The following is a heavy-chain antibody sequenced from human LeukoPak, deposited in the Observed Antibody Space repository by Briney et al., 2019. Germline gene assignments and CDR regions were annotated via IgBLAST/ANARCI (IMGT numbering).Heavy chain of an antibody. D-gene: IGHD1-7*01. CDR3: ARPAKLAHWYGDL. V-gene: IGHV4-34*01. CDR1: GGSFSSYY. CDR2: INHGGST. J-gene: IGHJ2*01. Sequence: PSETLSLTCAVPGGSFSSYYWSWIRQPPGKGLEWIGEINHGGSTNYNPSLKSRVTISVDTSKNQFSPKLGPAHAPDTAVYYCARPAKLAHWYGDLWGGGTLVTVSS.